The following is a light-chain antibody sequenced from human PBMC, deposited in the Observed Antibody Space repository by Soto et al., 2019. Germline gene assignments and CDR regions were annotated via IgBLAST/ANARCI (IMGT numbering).Light chain of an antibody. CDR3: SSYAGSNNSVV. V-gene: IGLV2-8*01. CDR1: SSDVGGYNY. CDR2: EVS. Sequence: QSVLTQPPSASGSPGQSVTISCTGTSSDVGGYNYVSWYQQHPGKAPKLMIYEVSKRPSGVPDRFSGSKSGNTASLTVSGLQAEDEADYYCSSYAGSNNSVVFGGVTKVTVL. J-gene: IGLJ2*01.